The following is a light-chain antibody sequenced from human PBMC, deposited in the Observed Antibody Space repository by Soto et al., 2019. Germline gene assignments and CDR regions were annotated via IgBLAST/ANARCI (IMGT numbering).Light chain of an antibody. CDR2: EVS. CDR1: SSDVGGYSY. Sequence: QSALTQPPSASGSPGQSVTISCTGTSSDVGGYSYVSWYQHHPGKAPKLILYEVSKRPSGVPACFSGSKSGITASLTVSGLQAEEAADYYCGSYTSSNSFVFGGGTKVTVL. J-gene: IGLJ2*01. CDR3: GSYTSSNSFV. V-gene: IGLV2-8*01.